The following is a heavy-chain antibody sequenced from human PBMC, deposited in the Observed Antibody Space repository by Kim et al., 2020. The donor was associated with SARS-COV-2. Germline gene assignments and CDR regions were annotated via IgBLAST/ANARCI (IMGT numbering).Heavy chain of an antibody. V-gene: IGHV4-59*01. J-gene: IGHJ3*02. CDR3: ARDFSGSSVAPFDI. CDR1: GGSISSYY. CDR2: FFYRGIT. Sequence: SETLSPTCTISGGSISSYYWSWIRQPPGKGLEWIGYFFYRGITNNNPSLRSRVTISVDTSKNQFSLRLSSVTAADTAVYYCARDFSGSSVAPFDIWGQGTMVTVSS. D-gene: IGHD2-15*01.